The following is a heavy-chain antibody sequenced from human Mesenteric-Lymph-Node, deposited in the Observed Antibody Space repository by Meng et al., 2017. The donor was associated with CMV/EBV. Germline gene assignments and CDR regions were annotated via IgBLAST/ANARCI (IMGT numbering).Heavy chain of an antibody. CDR2: ISASNGMT. D-gene: IGHD4-17*01. V-gene: IGHV1-18*03. Sequence: ASFKVSCKASGYTFTSYGFNWIRQAPGEGLEWMGWISASNGMTNYAQKFQGRVTMTTDTSTSTAYMELRSLRSDDMAVYYCAREYDYGEKWFDPWGQGTLVTVSS. CDR1: GYTFTSYG. J-gene: IGHJ5*02. CDR3: AREYDYGEKWFDP.